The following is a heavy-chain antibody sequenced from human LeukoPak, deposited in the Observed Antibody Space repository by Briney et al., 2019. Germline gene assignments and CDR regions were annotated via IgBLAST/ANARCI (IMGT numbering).Heavy chain of an antibody. CDR1: GYTFTGYY. CDR3: ARDKRGRSSSWYYDY. V-gene: IGHV1-2*02. CDR2: INPNSGGT. Sequence: ASVKVSCKASGYTFTGYYMRWVRQAPGQGLEWMGWINPNSGGTNYAQKFQGRVTMTRDTSISTAYMELSRLRSDDTAVYYCARDKRGRSSSWYYDYWGQGTLVTVSS. J-gene: IGHJ4*02. D-gene: IGHD6-13*01.